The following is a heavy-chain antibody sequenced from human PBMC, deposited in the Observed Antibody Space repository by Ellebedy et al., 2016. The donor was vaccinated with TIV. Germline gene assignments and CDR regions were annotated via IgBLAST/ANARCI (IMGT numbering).Heavy chain of an antibody. D-gene: IGHD2-15*01. CDR2: IIPIFGTA. V-gene: IGHV1-69*05. Sequence: AASVKVSCKASGGTFSSYAISWVRQAPGQGLEWMGGIIPIFGTANYAQKFQGRVTISTDASTGTTYMEVSNLRSEDTAVYYCARLSRGYCSGGSCQGPFDFWGQGTPVTVAS. CDR1: GGTFSSYA. J-gene: IGHJ4*02. CDR3: ARLSRGYCSGGSCQGPFDF.